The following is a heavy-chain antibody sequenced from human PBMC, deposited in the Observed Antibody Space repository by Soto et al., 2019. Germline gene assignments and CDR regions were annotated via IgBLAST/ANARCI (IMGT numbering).Heavy chain of an antibody. J-gene: IGHJ5*02. CDR1: GYSISSGYY. V-gene: IGHV4-38-2*02. CDR2: IYHSGST. D-gene: IGHD3-22*01. Sequence: SETLSLTCAVSGYSISSGYYWGWIRQPPGKGLEWIGSIYHSGSTYYNPSLKSRVTISVDTSKNQFSLKLSSVTAADPAVYYCARDYYDSSGYRRFDPWGQGTLVTVSS. CDR3: ARDYYDSSGYRRFDP.